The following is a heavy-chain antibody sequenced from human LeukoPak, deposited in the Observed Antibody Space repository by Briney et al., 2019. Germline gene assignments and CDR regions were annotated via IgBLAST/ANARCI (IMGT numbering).Heavy chain of an antibody. V-gene: IGHV3-30*18. CDR1: GFAFSDYG. CDR3: AKDRLDGYNFRGMDV. J-gene: IGHJ6*02. CDR2: ISSDGCNE. Sequence: GGSLRLSCAASGFAFSDYGMHWVRQAPGKGLEWVAVISSDGCNEYYADSVRGRSTISRDNSKNTVYMQMRSLRGEDTAVYYCAKDRLDGYNFRGMDVWGQGTTVSVSS. D-gene: IGHD5-24*01.